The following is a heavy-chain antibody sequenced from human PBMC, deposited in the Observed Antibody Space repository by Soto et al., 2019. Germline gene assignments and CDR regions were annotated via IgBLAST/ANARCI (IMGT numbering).Heavy chain of an antibody. Sequence: QVQLVQSGAEVKKPGASVKVSCKASGYTFTSYGISWVRQAPGQGLEWMGWISAYNGNTNYAQKLQGRVTMTTDTSXSXVYVELRSLRSDDTAVYYCARGRIAVAGMAYNWFDPWGQGTLVTVSS. CDR2: ISAYNGNT. V-gene: IGHV1-18*01. CDR3: ARGRIAVAGMAYNWFDP. D-gene: IGHD6-19*01. J-gene: IGHJ5*02. CDR1: GYTFTSYG.